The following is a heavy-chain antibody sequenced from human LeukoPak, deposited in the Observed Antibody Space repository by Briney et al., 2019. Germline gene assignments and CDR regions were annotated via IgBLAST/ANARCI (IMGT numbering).Heavy chain of an antibody. D-gene: IGHD7-27*01. CDR1: GFTFSRDW. Sequence: GGSLRLSCAASGFTFSRDWMHWVRQGPGKGLVWVSRMNSDGSTTNYADSVKGRFTISRDNAKNTLYLQMNSLRAEDTAVYYCVRALMGTSDHWGQGSLVTVSS. CDR2: MNSDGSTT. J-gene: IGHJ4*02. CDR3: VRALMGTSDH. V-gene: IGHV3-74*01.